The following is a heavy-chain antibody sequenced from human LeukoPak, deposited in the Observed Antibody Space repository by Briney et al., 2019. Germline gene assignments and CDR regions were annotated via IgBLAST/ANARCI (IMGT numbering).Heavy chain of an antibody. CDR3: ARVRGVTMVRGAPRWFDP. Sequence: GGSLRLSCAASGFTFSSYSMNWVRQAPGKGLEWVSYISSSSSTIYYADSVKGRFTISRDNAKNSLYLQMNSLRDEDTAVYYCARVRGVTMVRGAPRWFDPWGQGTLVTVSS. D-gene: IGHD3-10*01. CDR2: ISSSSSTI. CDR1: GFTFSSYS. J-gene: IGHJ5*02. V-gene: IGHV3-48*02.